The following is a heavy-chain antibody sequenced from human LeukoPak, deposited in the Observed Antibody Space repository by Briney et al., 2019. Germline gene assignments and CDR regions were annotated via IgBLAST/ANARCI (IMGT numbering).Heavy chain of an antibody. J-gene: IGHJ3*02. V-gene: IGHV3-74*01. CDR3: ARDRGIVVVTAMEGAFDI. D-gene: IGHD2-21*02. CDR1: GFTFSRYW. Sequence: PGGSLRLSCAASGFTFSRYWMHWVRQAPGKGLVWVARIRSDGTITSYADSVKGRFTISRDNAKNTLYLQMNSLRAEDTAVYYCARDRGIVVVTAMEGAFDIWGQGTMVTVSS. CDR2: IRSDGTIT.